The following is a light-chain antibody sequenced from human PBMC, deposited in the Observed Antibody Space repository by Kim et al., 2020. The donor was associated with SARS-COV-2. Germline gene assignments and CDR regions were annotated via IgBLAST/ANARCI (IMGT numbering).Light chain of an antibody. CDR3: QAWDSNTVV. V-gene: IGLV3-1*01. CDR2: QDT. J-gene: IGLJ2*01. CDR1: KLGSKF. Sequence: SYELTQPPSVSVSPGQTTSIICSGDKLGSKFAFWYQQRPGQSPVLVIHQDTKRPSGIPERFSGSNSGNTATLTISGTQTMDEADYYCQAWDSNTVVFGGGTKLTV.